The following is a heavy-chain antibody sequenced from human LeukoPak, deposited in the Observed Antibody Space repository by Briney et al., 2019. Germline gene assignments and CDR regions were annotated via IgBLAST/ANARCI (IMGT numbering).Heavy chain of an antibody. D-gene: IGHD6-6*01. V-gene: IGHV5-51*01. CDR3: ARAEHSSSPTTGADYYYGMDV. CDR1: GYSFTSYW. J-gene: IGHJ6*02. CDR2: IYPGDSDT. Sequence: GESLKISCKGSGYSFTSYWIGWVRQMPGKGLEWMGIIYPGDSDTRYSPSFQGQVTISADKSISTAYLQWSSLKASDTAMYYCARAEHSSSPTTGADYYYGMDVWGQGTTVTVSS.